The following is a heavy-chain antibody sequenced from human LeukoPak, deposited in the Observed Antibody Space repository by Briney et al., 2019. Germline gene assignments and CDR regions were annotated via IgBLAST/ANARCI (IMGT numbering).Heavy chain of an antibody. J-gene: IGHJ5*01. CDR2: IYPGDSDT. D-gene: IGHD1-1*01. Sequence: PGESLKISCKGFGYSFTNYWIGWVRQMPGKGLEWMGTIYPGDSDTRSSPSFQGQLTISAHKSGHTPYLQWSSLKASDSAMYYCARRHDNSEWFESWGQGALVTVSS. V-gene: IGHV5-51*01. CDR1: GYSFTNYW. CDR3: ARRHDNSEWFES.